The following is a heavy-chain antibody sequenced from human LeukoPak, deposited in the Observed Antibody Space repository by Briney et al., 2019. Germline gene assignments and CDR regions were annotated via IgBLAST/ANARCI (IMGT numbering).Heavy chain of an antibody. D-gene: IGHD1-26*01. J-gene: IGHJ5*02. CDR1: GYSISSGYY. V-gene: IGHV4-38-2*02. Sequence: KPSETLSLTCTVSGYSISSGYYWGWIRQPPGKGLEWIGSIYHSGSTYYNPSLKGRVTISVDTSKNQFSLKLSSVTAADTAVYYCALTSSGSYRNWFDPWGQGTLVTVSS. CDR3: ALTSSGSYRNWFDP. CDR2: IYHSGST.